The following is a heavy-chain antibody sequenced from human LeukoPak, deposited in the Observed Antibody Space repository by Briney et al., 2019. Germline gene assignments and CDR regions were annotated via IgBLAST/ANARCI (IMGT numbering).Heavy chain of an antibody. Sequence: SETLSLTCTVSGGSISSYYWSWIRQPPGKGLEWIGYIYYSGSTNYNPSLKSRVTISVDTSKNQFSLKLSSVTAADTAVYYCARPRNYRSGYSGYGSGAFDYWGQGTLVTVSS. CDR2: IYYSGST. CDR1: GGSISSYY. D-gene: IGHD5-12*01. CDR3: ARPRNYRSGYSGYGSGAFDY. J-gene: IGHJ4*02. V-gene: IGHV4-59*12.